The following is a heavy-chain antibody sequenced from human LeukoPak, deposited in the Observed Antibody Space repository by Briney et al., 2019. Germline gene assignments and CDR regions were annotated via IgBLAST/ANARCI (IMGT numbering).Heavy chain of an antibody. D-gene: IGHD1-26*01. Sequence: PGESVKLSCAASGFTFSSYAMSWVRQAPGKGLEWVSDISGSGGSTYYADSVKGRFTISRDNSKNTLYLQMNSLRGEDTALYYCAKKYSTGLDPWGQGTLVTVSS. CDR1: GFTFSSYA. V-gene: IGHV3-23*01. J-gene: IGHJ5*02. CDR2: ISGSGGST. CDR3: AKKYSTGLDP.